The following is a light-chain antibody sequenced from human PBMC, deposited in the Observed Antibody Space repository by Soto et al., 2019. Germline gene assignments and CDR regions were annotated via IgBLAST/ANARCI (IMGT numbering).Light chain of an antibody. CDR3: MQSTQLTPT. V-gene: IGKV2D-29*02. CDR1: QSLLHITGETF. CDR2: EVS. Sequence: VMTQTPLSLSVAPGQPASISCKSSQSLLHITGETFLFWYLQKQGQSPQLXXYEVSTRVSGAPDRFSGSVSGTDFTIEISRVQQDDVSIYYCMQSTQLTPTFGQGTRLEIK. J-gene: IGKJ5*01.